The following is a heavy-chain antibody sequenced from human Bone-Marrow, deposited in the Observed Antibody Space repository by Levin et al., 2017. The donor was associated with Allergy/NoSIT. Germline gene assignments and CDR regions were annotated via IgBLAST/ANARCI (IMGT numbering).Heavy chain of an antibody. CDR3: TTEHDYGDYTNCFES. D-gene: IGHD4-17*01. CDR1: GFSFSNAW. J-gene: IGHJ5*01. CDR2: IKSKIDGGTI. V-gene: IGHV3-15*07. Sequence: PGGSLRLSCAASGFSFSNAWMNWVRQTPGKGLEWVGRIKSKIDGGTIEYAAPVKDRFIISRDDSKNTVFLQMNNLKTEDTAVYYCTTEHDYGDYTNCFESWGQGTLVTVSS.